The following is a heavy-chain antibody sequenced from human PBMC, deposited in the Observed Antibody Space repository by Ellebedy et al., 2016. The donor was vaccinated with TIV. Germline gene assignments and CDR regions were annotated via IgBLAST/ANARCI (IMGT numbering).Heavy chain of an antibody. CDR1: GDSISSRNYY. CDR2: ISDTGNT. J-gene: IGHJ4*02. Sequence: SETLSLTXTVSGDSISSRNYYWGWIRQPPGKGLEWIAIISDTGNTYYNPSLDSRGTISVDTTKSQFSLKLTSVTAADTAIYYCARRLYPYYFDYWGQGTLVTVSS. V-gene: IGHV4-39*01. CDR3: ARRLYPYYFDY. D-gene: IGHD2-21*01.